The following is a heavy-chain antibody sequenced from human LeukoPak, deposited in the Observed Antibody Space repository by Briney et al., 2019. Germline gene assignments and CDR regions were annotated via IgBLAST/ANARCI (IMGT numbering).Heavy chain of an antibody. CDR3: ARDREQWLVRRFDY. Sequence: PGGSLRLSCAASGFTFSSYWMSWVRQAPGKGLEWVANIKQDGSEKYYVDSVKGRFTISRDNAKNSLYLQMNSLRAEDTAVYYCARDREQWLVRRFDYWGQGTLVTVSS. CDR2: IKQDGSEK. D-gene: IGHD6-19*01. J-gene: IGHJ4*02. CDR1: GFTFSSYW. V-gene: IGHV3-7*01.